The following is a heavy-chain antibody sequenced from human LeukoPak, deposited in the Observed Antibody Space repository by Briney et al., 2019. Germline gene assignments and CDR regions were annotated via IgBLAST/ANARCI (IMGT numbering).Heavy chain of an antibody. V-gene: IGHV3-23*01. CDR2: VSRSGGWT. J-gene: IGHJ4*02. CDR3: TKGLL. Sequence: GGSLRLSCAASGFSINKDDMNWVRQAPGKGLEWVSAVSRSGGWTYYADSVKGRSTISRDDSKNMLYLQMNRLRAEDTAVYYCTKGLLWGQGTLVTVSS. CDR1: GFSINKDD.